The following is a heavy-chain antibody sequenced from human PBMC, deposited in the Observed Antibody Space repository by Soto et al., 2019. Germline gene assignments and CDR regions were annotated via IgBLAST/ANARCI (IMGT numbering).Heavy chain of an antibody. CDR1: GYSFTSYW. D-gene: IGHD1-7*01. CDR3: ARRKGITGTRGWFDP. Sequence: PGESLKISCKGSGYSFTSYWIGWVRQMPGKGLEWMGIIYPGDSDTRYSPSFQGQVTISADKSISTAYLQWSSLKASDTAMYYCARRKGITGTRGWFDPWGQGTLVTVSS. J-gene: IGHJ5*02. V-gene: IGHV5-51*01. CDR2: IYPGDSDT.